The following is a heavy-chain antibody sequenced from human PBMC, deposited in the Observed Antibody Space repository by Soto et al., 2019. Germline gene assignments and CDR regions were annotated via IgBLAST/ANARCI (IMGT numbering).Heavy chain of an antibody. CDR3: ASGGDWNRDYYYYYMDV. V-gene: IGHV4-34*01. D-gene: IGHD2-21*02. Sequence: SETLSLTCAVYGGSFSGYYWSWIRQPPGKGLEWIGEINHSGSTNYNPSLKSRVTISVDTSKNQFSLKLSSVTAADTAVYYCASGGDWNRDYYYYYMDVWGKGTTVTVSS. CDR1: GGSFSGYY. J-gene: IGHJ6*03. CDR2: INHSGST.